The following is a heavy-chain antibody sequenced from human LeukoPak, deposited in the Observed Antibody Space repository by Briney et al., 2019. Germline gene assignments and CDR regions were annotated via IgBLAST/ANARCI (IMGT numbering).Heavy chain of an antibody. Sequence: SETLSLTCTVSGGSFSSGSSYWSWLRQHPVKGLEWIGYISFTATTYYNLSLKSRVRISSDTSKNQFSLNLRSVSAADTAVYFCARWGEDVKDSFDVWGQGTLVTVSS. J-gene: IGHJ3*01. V-gene: IGHV4-31*03. CDR2: ISFTATT. CDR3: ARWGEDVKDSFDV. D-gene: IGHD1-26*01. CDR1: GGSFSSGSSY.